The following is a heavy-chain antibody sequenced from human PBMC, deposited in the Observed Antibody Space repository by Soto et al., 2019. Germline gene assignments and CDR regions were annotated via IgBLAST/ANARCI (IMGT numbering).Heavy chain of an antibody. D-gene: IGHD3-16*01. Sequence: ASVKVSCKASGYTFTSYYMHWVRQAPGQGLEWMGIINPSGGSTSYAQKFQGRVTTTRDTSTSTAYMELSSLRSEDTAVYYCARHQGGYDYVWGSSDYWGQGTLVTVSS. V-gene: IGHV1-46*01. CDR1: GYTFTSYY. CDR2: INPSGGST. J-gene: IGHJ4*02. CDR3: ARHQGGYDYVWGSSDY.